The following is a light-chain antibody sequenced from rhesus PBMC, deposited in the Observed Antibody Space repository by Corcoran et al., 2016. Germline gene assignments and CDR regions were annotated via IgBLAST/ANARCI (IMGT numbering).Light chain of an antibody. CDR1: QSISNW. Sequence: DIQMTQSPSSLSASVGDTVTITCRASQSISNWLDWYQQKPGKAPKILVYKASRMQRGVPSRFSGSGSGTDFTLTISSLQSEAFATYYCLQYNSYPWTFGQGTKVEIK. J-gene: IGKJ1*01. V-gene: IGKV1-22*01. CDR2: KAS. CDR3: LQYNSYPWT.